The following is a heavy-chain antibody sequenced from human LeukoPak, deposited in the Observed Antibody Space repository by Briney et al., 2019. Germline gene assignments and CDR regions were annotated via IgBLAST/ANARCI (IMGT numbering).Heavy chain of an antibody. CDR1: GYTFTSYG. J-gene: IGHJ3*02. CDR2: ISAYNGNT. V-gene: IGHV1-18*01. CDR3: ASDRSAGALDI. Sequence: GASVKVSCMASGYTFTSYGISWVRQAPGQGLEWMGWISAYNGNTHYAQRLQGRVTMNTHTYTHTDSMAARRLPYDDTAGYYCASDRSAGALDIWGKGTMVTVSS.